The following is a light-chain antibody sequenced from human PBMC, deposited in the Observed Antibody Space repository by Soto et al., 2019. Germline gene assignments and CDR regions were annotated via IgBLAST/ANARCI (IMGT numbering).Light chain of an antibody. V-gene: IGKV1-8*01. J-gene: IGKJ4*01. Sequence: AIRMTQSPSSLSASTGDRVTITCRASQGISSYLAWYQQKPGKAPKLLIYAASTLQSGVPSRFSGSGSGTDFTLTINCLQSEDFATYYCQQYYSYPQTFGGGTKVDIK. CDR1: QGISSY. CDR2: AAS. CDR3: QQYYSYPQT.